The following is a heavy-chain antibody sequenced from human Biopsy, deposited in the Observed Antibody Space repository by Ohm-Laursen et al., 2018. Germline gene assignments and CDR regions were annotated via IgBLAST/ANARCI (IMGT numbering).Heavy chain of an antibody. V-gene: IGHV4-59*08. J-gene: IGHJ3*02. CDR1: GGSISGSS. D-gene: IGHD6-19*01. Sequence: GTLSLTCTVSGGSISGSSWSWIRQAPGKGLEWIGYISYSRDPNYNPSLKSRITISVDTSKTLFSLKLTSVTAADTAVYYCAKHGSGWTGDDAFHIWGQGTMVTVSS. CDR2: ISYSRDP. CDR3: AKHGSGWTGDDAFHI.